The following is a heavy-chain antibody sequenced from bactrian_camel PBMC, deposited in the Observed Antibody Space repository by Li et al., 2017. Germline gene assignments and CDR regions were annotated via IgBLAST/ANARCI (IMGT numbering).Heavy chain of an antibody. V-gene: IGHV3S7*01. CDR1: GFTFRNYA. J-gene: IGHJ4*01. Sequence: HVQLVESGGGLVQPGGSLRLSCAASGFTFRNYAMSWVRQAPGKGLEWVSSILSDGSRTYYAGSVKGRFTISRDNAKSTVYLQMNNLKPEDTGVYYCAADYAIQRHRVSIPCGYWGQGTQVTVS. CDR3: AADYAIQRHRVSIPCGY. CDR2: ILSDGSRT. D-gene: IGHD3*01.